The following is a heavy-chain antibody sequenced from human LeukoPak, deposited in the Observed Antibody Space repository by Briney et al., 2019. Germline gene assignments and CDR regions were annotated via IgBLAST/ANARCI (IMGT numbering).Heavy chain of an antibody. V-gene: IGHV5-51*01. CDR2: IYPGDSDI. CDR1: GYRFTNYW. CDR3: ARSYGGNPGGFDY. Sequence: GESLKISCEGSGYRFTNYWIGWVRQMPGKGLECMGSIYPGDSDIRYSPSFQGQVTISADKSISTAYLQWSSLKASDTAMYYCARSYGGNPGGFDYWGQGTLVTVSS. D-gene: IGHD4-23*01. J-gene: IGHJ4*02.